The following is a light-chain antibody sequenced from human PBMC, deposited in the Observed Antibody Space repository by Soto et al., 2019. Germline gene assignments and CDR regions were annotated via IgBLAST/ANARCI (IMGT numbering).Light chain of an antibody. CDR2: EGS. Sequence: QSALTQPASVSGSPGQSITISCTGTSSDVGSYNLVSWYQQHPGKAPKLMIYEGSKPPSGVSNRFSGSKSGNTASLTISGLQAEDEADYYCCSYAGSSTPVVFGGGTKVTVL. V-gene: IGLV2-23*01. CDR3: CSYAGSSTPVV. J-gene: IGLJ2*01. CDR1: SSDVGSYNL.